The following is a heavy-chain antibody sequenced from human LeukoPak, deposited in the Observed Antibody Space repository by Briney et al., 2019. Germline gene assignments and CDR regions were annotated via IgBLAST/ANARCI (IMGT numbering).Heavy chain of an antibody. D-gene: IGHD3-10*01. CDR3: AKAGFGSGPSYYYYMDV. CDR2: ISGSGGST. CDR1: GFTFSSYW. V-gene: IGHV3-23*01. J-gene: IGHJ6*03. Sequence: PGGSLRLSCAASGFTFSSYWMSWVRQAPGKGLEWVSAISGSGGSTYYADSVKGRFTISRDNSKNTLYLQMNSLRAEDTAVYYCAKAGFGSGPSYYYYMDVWGKGTTVTVSS.